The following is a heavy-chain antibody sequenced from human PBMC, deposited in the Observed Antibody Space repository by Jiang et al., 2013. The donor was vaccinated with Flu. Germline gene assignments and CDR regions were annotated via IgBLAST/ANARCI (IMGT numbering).Heavy chain of an antibody. V-gene: IGHV3-73*02. Sequence: VQLVESGGGLVQPGGSLKLSCVASGFSFSDSGIHWVRQASGKGLEWVGRIRSNGHNYATAFAASVKGRFTVSRDDSESTAYLHMDNLKTEDTAVYYCTRLGEATVVTEAFDIWG. CDR3: TRLGEATVVTEAFDI. CDR2: IRSNGHNYAT. J-gene: IGHJ3*02. D-gene: IGHD4-23*01. CDR1: GFSFSDSG.